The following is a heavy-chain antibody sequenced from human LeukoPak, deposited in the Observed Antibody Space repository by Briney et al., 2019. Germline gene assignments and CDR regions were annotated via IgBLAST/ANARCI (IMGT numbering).Heavy chain of an antibody. Sequence: GGSLRLSCAASGFTFSSYAMSWVRQAPGKGLEWVSAISGSSGNTYYADSVKGRFTISRDNSKNTLYLQMNSLRVEDTAVYYCAKGFDYGQFDYWGQGTLVTVSS. CDR2: ISGSSGNT. D-gene: IGHD4-17*01. J-gene: IGHJ4*02. CDR1: GFTFSSYA. CDR3: AKGFDYGQFDY. V-gene: IGHV3-23*01.